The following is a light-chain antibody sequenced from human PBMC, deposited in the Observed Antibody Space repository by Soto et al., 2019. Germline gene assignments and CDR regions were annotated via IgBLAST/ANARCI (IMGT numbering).Light chain of an antibody. Sequence: EIVLTQSPGTLSLSPGERATLSCRASQSVSSSYLAWYQQKPGQAPRLLIYGASSRATGIPDRFSGSGSGTDFTLTISRLEPEDSAEYYCQQYGSSPWTFGQGTKVEIK. CDR1: QSVSSSY. CDR3: QQYGSSPWT. CDR2: GAS. J-gene: IGKJ1*01. V-gene: IGKV3-20*01.